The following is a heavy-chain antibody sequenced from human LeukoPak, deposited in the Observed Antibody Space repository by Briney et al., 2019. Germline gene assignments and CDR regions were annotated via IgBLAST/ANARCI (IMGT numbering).Heavy chain of an antibody. Sequence: PGGSLRFSCASCGFTFSDYYMRWLRLAPGEVLEWGLYFSSSGSTIYYADSVKGRFTISRDNAKTSLYLQMNSLRAEDTAVYYCARYEYYYDSSGFDYWGQGTLVTVSS. D-gene: IGHD3-22*01. CDR2: FSSSGSTI. CDR1: GFTFSDYY. V-gene: IGHV3-11*01. CDR3: ARYEYYYDSSGFDY. J-gene: IGHJ4*02.